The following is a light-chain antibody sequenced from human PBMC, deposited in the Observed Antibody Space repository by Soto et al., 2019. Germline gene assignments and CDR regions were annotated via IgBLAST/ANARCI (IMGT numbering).Light chain of an antibody. CDR3: QQYDNWPPMYT. J-gene: IGKJ2*01. V-gene: IGKV3-15*01. Sequence: EIVLTQSPATLSLSPGERATLSCRASQNIRSNLAWYQHKPGQAPRLLMYGASTRATNIPARFSGSGSGTEFTLIIRSQQSEYFAVCCCQQYDNWPPMYTVGQGNKVDIK. CDR2: GAS. CDR1: QNIRSN.